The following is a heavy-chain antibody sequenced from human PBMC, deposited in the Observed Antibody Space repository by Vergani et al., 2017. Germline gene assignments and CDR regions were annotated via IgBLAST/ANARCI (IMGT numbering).Heavy chain of an antibody. V-gene: IGHV3-33*01. CDR3: ARDLRLLYNRFDP. CDR1: GFTFIQYG. D-gene: IGHD1-14*01. J-gene: IGHJ5*02. CDR2: TWYDGNNK. Sequence: HVQLVESGGGVVQPGRSLRLSCAASGFTFIQYGMHWVRQAPGKGLEWVAVTWYDGNNKQYADSVKGRFTISRDNSKSTMYLQLNSLRDEDTGVYYCARDLRLLYNRFDPWGQGTLVTVSS.